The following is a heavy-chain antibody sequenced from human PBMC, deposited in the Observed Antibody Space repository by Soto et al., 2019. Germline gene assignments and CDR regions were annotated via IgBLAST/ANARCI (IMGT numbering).Heavy chain of an antibody. Sequence: QVQLVESGGGVVQPGRSLRLSCAASGFTFSSYAMHWVRQAPGKGLEWVARISFDGSNKDYADSVKGRFTISRDNSKNTLYLQMNTLRPEDTAVYYCARTTFGYYDTSGYPSPFDYWGQGSLVTVSS. CDR1: GFTFSSYA. J-gene: IGHJ4*02. V-gene: IGHV3-30-3*01. D-gene: IGHD3-22*01. CDR3: ARTTFGYYDTSGYPSPFDY. CDR2: ISFDGSNK.